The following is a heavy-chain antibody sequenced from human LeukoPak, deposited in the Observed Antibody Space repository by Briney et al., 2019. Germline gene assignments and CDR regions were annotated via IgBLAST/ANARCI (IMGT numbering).Heavy chain of an antibody. V-gene: IGHV3-74*01. Sequence: PGGSLRLSCAASEFAFSSHWMHWVRQVPGKGLVYIAYIDNDGANTNYADSVKGRFTTSRDNAKNTLYLQMNSLRAEDTALYYCAKDMSSSGYDPLDYWGQGTLVTVSS. CDR1: EFAFSSHW. CDR2: IDNDGANT. D-gene: IGHD5-12*01. CDR3: AKDMSSSGYDPLDY. J-gene: IGHJ4*02.